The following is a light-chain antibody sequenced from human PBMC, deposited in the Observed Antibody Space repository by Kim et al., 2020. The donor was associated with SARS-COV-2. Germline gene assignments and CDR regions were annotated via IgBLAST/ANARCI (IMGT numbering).Light chain of an antibody. J-gene: IGKJ2*01. V-gene: IGKV3-20*01. CDR2: GTS. Sequence: EIVLTQSPGTLSLSPGERATLSCRASQSVSSYSLVWYQQKPGQAPRVVIFGTSIRAAGIPDRFSGSGSGTDFTLTISRLEAEDFAVYYCQQYGGSYTFGQGTKLEI. CDR3: QQYGGSYT. CDR1: QSVSSYS.